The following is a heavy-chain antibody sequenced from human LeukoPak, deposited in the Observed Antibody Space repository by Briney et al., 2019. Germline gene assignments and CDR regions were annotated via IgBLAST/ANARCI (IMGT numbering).Heavy chain of an antibody. V-gene: IGHV3-11*01. CDR2: MSNSGSTI. CDR3: AKDKSLYSSSWYDFDY. CDR1: GFSFSDYY. J-gene: IGHJ4*02. Sequence: PGGSLRLSCAASGFSFSDYYMSWIRQAPGKGLEWVSYMSNSGSTIYYADSVKGRFTISRDNSKNTLYLQMNSLRAEDTAVYYCAKDKSLYSSSWYDFDYWGQGTLVTVSS. D-gene: IGHD6-13*01.